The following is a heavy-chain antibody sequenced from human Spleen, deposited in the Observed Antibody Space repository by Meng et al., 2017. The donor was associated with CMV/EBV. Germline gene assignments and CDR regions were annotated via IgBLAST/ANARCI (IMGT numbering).Heavy chain of an antibody. Sequence: LSLTCTVSGYSISSGYYWGWVRQPPGKGLEWVAVISYDGSNKYNADSVKGRFTISRDNSKNTLYLQMNSLRAEDTAVYYCARERFTNGVRFDYWGQGTLVTVSS. D-gene: IGHD2-8*01. CDR1: GYSISSGY. CDR3: ARERFTNGVRFDY. V-gene: IGHV3-30-3*01. CDR2: ISYDGSNK. J-gene: IGHJ4*02.